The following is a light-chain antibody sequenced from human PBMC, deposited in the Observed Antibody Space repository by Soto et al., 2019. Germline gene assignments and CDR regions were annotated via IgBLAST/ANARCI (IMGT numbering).Light chain of an antibody. Sequence: QSVLAQPPSASGTPGQRVTISCSGSSSNIGTITVNWYQHLPGTAPKLLIYGDNQRPSGVPDRFSGSKSGTSASLAINGLQSEDEADYYCSSYAGSNKGVFGGGTKVTVL. V-gene: IGLV1-44*01. J-gene: IGLJ3*02. CDR3: SSYAGSNKGV. CDR1: SSNIGTIT. CDR2: GDN.